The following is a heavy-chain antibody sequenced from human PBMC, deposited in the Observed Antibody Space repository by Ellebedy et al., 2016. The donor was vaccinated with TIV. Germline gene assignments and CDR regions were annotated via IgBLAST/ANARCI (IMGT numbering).Heavy chain of an antibody. CDR2: ISSSSSYI. CDR1: GFTFSSYS. V-gene: IGHV3-21*01. D-gene: IGHD3-9*01. Sequence: GGSLRLSXAASGFTFSSYSMNWVRQAPGKGLEWVSSISSSSSYIYYADSVKGRFTISRDNAKNSLYLQMNSLRAEDTAVYYCARDQKGGHYDMLTGYYSAQYYYYGMDVWGQGTTVTVSS. J-gene: IGHJ6*02. CDR3: ARDQKGGHYDMLTGYYSAQYYYYGMDV.